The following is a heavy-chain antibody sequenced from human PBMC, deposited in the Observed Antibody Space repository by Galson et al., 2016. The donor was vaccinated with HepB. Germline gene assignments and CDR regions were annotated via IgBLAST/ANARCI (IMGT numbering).Heavy chain of an antibody. CDR1: GGSISGANW. CDR2: TYHGGST. J-gene: IGHJ4*02. V-gene: IGHV4-4*02. D-gene: IGHD3-3*02. CDR3: AGGIHS. Sequence: SETLSLTCAVSGGSISGANWWSWVRQPPGKGLEWIGDTYHGGSTNYNPSLKSRVTISIDESKNQFSLEVTSVTAAGTAVYYCAGGIHSWGQGILVTVSS.